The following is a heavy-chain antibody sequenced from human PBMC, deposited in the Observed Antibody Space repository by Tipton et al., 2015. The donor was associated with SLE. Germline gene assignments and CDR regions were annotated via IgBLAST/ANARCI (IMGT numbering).Heavy chain of an antibody. D-gene: IGHD3-9*01. CDR1: GFTFRNYA. CDR3: ARCLSTVDYSDYFDY. J-gene: IGHJ4*02. CDR2: VSGGGYT. Sequence: SLRLSCAASGFTFRNYAMTWIRQAPGKGLEWVSSVSGGGYTYYAASVKGRFTISRDNSKNTLYLQMDSLKTEDTAVYYCARCLSTVDYSDYFDYWGQGTLVTVSS. V-gene: IGHV3-23*01.